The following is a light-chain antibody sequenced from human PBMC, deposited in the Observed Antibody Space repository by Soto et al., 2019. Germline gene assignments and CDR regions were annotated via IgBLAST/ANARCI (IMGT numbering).Light chain of an antibody. J-gene: IGLJ2*01. V-gene: IGLV1-44*01. Sequence: QSVLTQPPSASGTHGQRVTISCSGSNSNIGSNPVHWYQQFPGTAPKVLIYSNYQRPSGVPDRFSGSKSGTSASLAISGLQSEDEADYYCAAWDDRLSDLLFGGGTKLTVL. CDR3: AAWDDRLSDLL. CDR2: SNY. CDR1: NSNIGSNP.